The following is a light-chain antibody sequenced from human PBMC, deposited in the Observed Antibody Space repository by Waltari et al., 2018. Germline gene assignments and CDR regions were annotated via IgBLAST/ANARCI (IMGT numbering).Light chain of an antibody. CDR1: QSISTNF. V-gene: IGKV3-20*01. J-gene: IGKJ1*01. CDR3: QHYGGSPWT. Sequence: IVLTQSPGTLSLSPGEGATLSCRASQSISTNFLAWYQQRRGQAPRLLIYGASSRATGIPDRFSGSGSATDFTPTINRLEPEDFAVYYCQHYGGSPWTFGQGTKVEIK. CDR2: GAS.